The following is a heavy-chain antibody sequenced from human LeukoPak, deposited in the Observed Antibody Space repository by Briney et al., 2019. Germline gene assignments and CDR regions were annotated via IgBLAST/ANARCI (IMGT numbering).Heavy chain of an antibody. V-gene: IGHV5-51*01. Sequence: GESLKISCKASGYIFTSYWIAWVRQMPGKGLEWMGIIYAGDSDTRYSPSFQGQVAISVDKSISTAYIQWSSLKASDSAMYYCARRLYYYESSGYFLGWFDPWGQGTLVTVSS. CDR3: ARRLYYYESSGYFLGWFDP. J-gene: IGHJ5*02. CDR2: IYAGDSDT. CDR1: GYIFTSYW. D-gene: IGHD3-22*01.